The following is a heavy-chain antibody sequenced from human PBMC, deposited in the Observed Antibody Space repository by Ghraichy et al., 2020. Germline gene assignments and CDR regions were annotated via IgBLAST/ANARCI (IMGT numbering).Heavy chain of an antibody. CDR1: GGSITYYY. CDR3: AREWYSFAS. CDR2: ISYGGGT. Sequence: SETLSLTRTVSGGSITYYYLHWIRQPPGKGLEWIGFISYGGGTNYNPSISSRVTISNDTYKNQFSLKLSSVTAADTAVYYCAREWYSFASWGQGILVTVS. V-gene: IGHV4-59*01. D-gene: IGHD2-15*01. J-gene: IGHJ4*02.